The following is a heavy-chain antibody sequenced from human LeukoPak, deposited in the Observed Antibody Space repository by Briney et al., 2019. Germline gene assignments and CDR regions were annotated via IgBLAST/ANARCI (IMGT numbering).Heavy chain of an antibody. CDR3: VRHPPGAGFGY. CDR2: FHPGDSDS. V-gene: IGHV5-51*01. J-gene: IGHJ4*02. CDR1: GYTFTKQW. D-gene: IGHD1-1*01. Sequence: GESLKISCEASGYTFTKQWIGWVRQMPGKGLEWMGMFHPGDSDSKYSPSFQGQVTISVDNSINTAYLQWNSLKASDTAIYYCVRHPPGAGFGYWGQGTLVTVSS.